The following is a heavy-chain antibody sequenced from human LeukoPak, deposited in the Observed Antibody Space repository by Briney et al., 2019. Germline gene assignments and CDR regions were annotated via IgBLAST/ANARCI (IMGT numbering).Heavy chain of an antibody. CDR3: AVFGSSFDGDFDY. CDR1: GFTFSSYA. CDR2: ISYDGSNK. Sequence: GGSLRLSCAASGFTFSSYAMHWVRQAPGKGLEWVAVISYDGSNKYYADSVKGRFTISRDNSENTLYLQMNSLRAEDTAVYYCAVFGSSFDGDFDYWGQGTLVTVSS. D-gene: IGHD6-6*01. J-gene: IGHJ4*02. V-gene: IGHV3-30*01.